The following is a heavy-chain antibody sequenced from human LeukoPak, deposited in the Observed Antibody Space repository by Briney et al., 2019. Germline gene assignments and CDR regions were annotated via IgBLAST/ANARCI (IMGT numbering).Heavy chain of an antibody. D-gene: IGHD3-16*01. V-gene: IGHV3-30*18. CDR2: ISYDGSNK. J-gene: IGHJ4*02. CDR3: AKDYAAAADY. CDR1: GFTFSSYG. Sequence: GGSLRLSCAASGFTFSSYGMPWVRQAPGKGLEWVAVISYDGSNKYYADSVKGRFTISRDNSKNTLYLQMNSLRAEDTAVYYCAKDYAAAADYWGQGTLVTVSS.